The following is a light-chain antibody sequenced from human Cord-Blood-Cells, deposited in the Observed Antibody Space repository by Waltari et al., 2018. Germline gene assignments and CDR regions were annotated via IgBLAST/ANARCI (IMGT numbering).Light chain of an antibody. CDR3: QQYCSTWLT. J-gene: IGKJ4*01. V-gene: IGKV4-1*01. Sequence: DIVMTQSPDSLAVSLGERATINCKCSQSVLYSSNNKNYLAWYQQKPGRPPKLLIYCASTRDAGGPDRICGSRCVRNVILPIISLQAEDVSVDYCQQYCSTWLTFGGGTKVEIK. CDR2: CAS. CDR1: QSVLYSSNNKNY.